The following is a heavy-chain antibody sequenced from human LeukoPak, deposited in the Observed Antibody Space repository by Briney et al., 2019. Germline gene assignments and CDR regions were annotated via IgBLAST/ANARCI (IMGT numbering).Heavy chain of an antibody. CDR3: ARTSGQFDP. CDR1: GSSISSYY. V-gene: IGHV4-59*01. Sequence: PSETLSLTCTVSGSSISSYYWSWIRQPPGKGLEWIGYIYYSGSTNYNPSLKSRVTISVDTSKNQFSLKLSSVTAADTAVYYCARTSGQFDPWGQGTLVTVSS. J-gene: IGHJ5*02. CDR2: IYYSGST.